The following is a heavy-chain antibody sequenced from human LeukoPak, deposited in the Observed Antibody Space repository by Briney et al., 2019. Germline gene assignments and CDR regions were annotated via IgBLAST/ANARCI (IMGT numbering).Heavy chain of an antibody. V-gene: IGHV3-23*01. CDR1: GFTFSSYA. CDR3: ARGGAAAGTGGNDY. CDR2: ISGSGGST. D-gene: IGHD6-13*01. J-gene: IGHJ4*02. Sequence: GGSLRLSCAASGFTFSSYAMSWVRQAPGKGLEWVSAISGSGGSTYYADSVKGRFTISRDNSKNTLYLQMNSLRGEDTAVYYCARGGAAAGTGGNDYWGQGTLVIVSS.